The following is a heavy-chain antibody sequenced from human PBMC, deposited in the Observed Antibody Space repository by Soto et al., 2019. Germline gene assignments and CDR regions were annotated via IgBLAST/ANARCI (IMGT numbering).Heavy chain of an antibody. J-gene: IGHJ5*02. Sequence: GGSLRLSCAASGFIFENFGMSWVRQAPGKGLEWISSISGSGFKKYYADSVKGRYTISRDNSKSTVYLELNNLSAEDTAVYHCAKNQGVELVPLATVDWFDPWGQGSVVTVSS. CDR2: ISGSGFKK. CDR1: GFIFENFG. D-gene: IGHD1-26*01. CDR3: AKNQGVELVPLATVDWFDP. V-gene: IGHV3-23*01.